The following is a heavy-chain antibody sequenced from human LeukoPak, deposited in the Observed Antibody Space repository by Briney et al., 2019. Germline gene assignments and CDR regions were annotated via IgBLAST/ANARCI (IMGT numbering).Heavy chain of an antibody. V-gene: IGHV3-21*01. J-gene: IGHJ4*02. CDR3: ATVVVVPAATDY. CDR2: ISSSSSYI. CDR1: ASTFSSYS. D-gene: IGHD2-2*01. Sequence: GGSLRLSCAASASTFSSYSMNWVRQAPGKGLEWVSSISSSSSYIYYADSAKGRFTISRDNAKNSLYLQMNSLRAEDTAVYYCATVVVVPAATDYWGQGTLVTVSS.